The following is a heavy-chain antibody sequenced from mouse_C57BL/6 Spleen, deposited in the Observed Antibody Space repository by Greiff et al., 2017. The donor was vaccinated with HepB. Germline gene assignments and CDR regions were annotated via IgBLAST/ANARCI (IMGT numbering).Heavy chain of an antibody. Sequence: VQLQQPGAELVKPGASVKLSCKASGYTFTSYWMHWVKQRPGQGLEWIGMIHPNSGSNNYNEKFKSKATLTVDKSSSTAYMQLSSLTSEDSAVYYCARIYGSSYEDAYWGQGTLVTVSA. CDR2: IHPNSGSN. CDR1: GYTFTSYW. V-gene: IGHV1-64*01. CDR3: ARIYGSSYEDAY. D-gene: IGHD1-1*01. J-gene: IGHJ3*01.